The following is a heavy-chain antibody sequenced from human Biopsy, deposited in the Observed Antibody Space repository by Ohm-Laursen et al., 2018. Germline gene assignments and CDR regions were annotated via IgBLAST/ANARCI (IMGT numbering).Heavy chain of an antibody. CDR3: ARTPILIVSAGLVYRHRRHLQGMDV. CDR1: GFSLSSRGMC. CDR2: LDWDDYK. J-gene: IGHJ6*02. D-gene: IGHD6-13*01. V-gene: IGHV2-70*11. Sequence: TQTLTLTCSFSGFSLSSRGMCVSWIRQAPGKALEWLARLDWDDYKDYSASLQTKLSISKDTSNDQVVLTVNNVDPADTATYYCARTPILIVSAGLVYRHRRHLQGMDVWGQGIAVTVS.